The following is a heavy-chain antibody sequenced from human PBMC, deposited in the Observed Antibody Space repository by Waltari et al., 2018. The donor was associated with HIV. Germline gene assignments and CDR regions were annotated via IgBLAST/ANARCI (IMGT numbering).Heavy chain of an antibody. V-gene: IGHV3-7*01. Sequence: EVPLVESGGGLVQPGGSLRLSCAASGFAFSNYWVNWVRQAPGKGLEWVANMNQDGSQKRSVDSVKGRFTISRDNARNSVYLQMNSLRAEDTAVYYCVASSSYWGRGTLVTVSS. CDR3: VASSSY. J-gene: IGHJ4*02. CDR2: MNQDGSQK. D-gene: IGHD6-6*01. CDR1: GFAFSNYW.